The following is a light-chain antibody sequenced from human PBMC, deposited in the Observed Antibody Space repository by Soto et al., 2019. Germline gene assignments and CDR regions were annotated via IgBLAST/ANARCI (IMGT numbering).Light chain of an antibody. Sequence: QSVLTQPPSVSGSPGQRVTISCTGSSSNIGAGYAVHWYQQLPGTAPKLLIYDNNNRPSGVPDRFSGSKSGTSASLAITGLQAEDEADYYCQSYDSSRTVAFGGGTKLTVL. J-gene: IGLJ2*01. CDR1: SSNIGAGYA. CDR2: DNN. CDR3: QSYDSSRTVA. V-gene: IGLV1-40*01.